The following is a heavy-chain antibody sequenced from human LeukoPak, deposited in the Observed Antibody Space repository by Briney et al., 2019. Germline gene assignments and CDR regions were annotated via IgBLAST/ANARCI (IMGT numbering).Heavy chain of an antibody. V-gene: IGHV1-58*01. CDR3: AADWAAGAKSYYGGLDV. CDR1: GFTFTSSA. D-gene: IGHD4/OR15-4a*01. Sequence: ASVKVSCKASGFTFTSSAVQWVRQARGQRLEWIGWIVGGSGNTNYAQKFQERVTITRDMSTNTAYMDLSSLTSEDTAVYYCAADWAAGAKSYYGGLDVWGQGTTVTVAS. CDR2: IVGGSGNT. J-gene: IGHJ6*02.